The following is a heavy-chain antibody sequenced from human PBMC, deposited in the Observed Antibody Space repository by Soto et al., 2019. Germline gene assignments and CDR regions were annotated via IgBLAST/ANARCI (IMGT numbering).Heavy chain of an antibody. D-gene: IGHD6-13*01. CDR2: IIPILGIA. CDR3: ARANRAAAGSNWFDP. CDR1: GGTFSSYT. J-gene: IGHJ5*02. V-gene: IGHV1-69*02. Sequence: ASVKVSCKASGGTFSSYTISWVRQAPGQGLEWMGRIIPILGIANYAQKFQGRVTITADKSTSTAYMELSSLRSEDTAVYYCARANRAAAGSNWFDPWGQGTLVNVSS.